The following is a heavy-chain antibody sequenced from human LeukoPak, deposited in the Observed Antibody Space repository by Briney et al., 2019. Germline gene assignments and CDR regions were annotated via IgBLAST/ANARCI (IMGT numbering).Heavy chain of an antibody. J-gene: IGHJ5*02. CDR2: MNPNSGNT. V-gene: IGHV1-8*01. CDR1: GYTLTELS. D-gene: IGHD2-2*01. CDR3: ARLRGHFSPDCSSTSCYPLTYNWFDP. Sequence: ASVKVSCKVSGYTLTELSMHWVRQAPGKGLGWMGWMNPNSGNTGYAQKFQGRVTMTRNTSISTAYMELSSLRSEDTAVYYCARLRGHFSPDCSSTSCYPLTYNWFDPWGQGTLVTVSS.